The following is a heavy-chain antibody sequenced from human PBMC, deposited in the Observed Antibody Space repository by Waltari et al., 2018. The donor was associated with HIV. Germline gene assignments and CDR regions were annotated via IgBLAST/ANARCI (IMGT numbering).Heavy chain of an antibody. CDR2: SNTNTGNP. Sequence: QVQLVQSGSELKKPGASVKVSCKASGYTFTKYAMNWVRQAPGQGLEWMGWSNTNTGNPTDAQGFTGRYVFSLDTSVSTAYLQISYLKAEDTAVYYCARIPPSRSHPYSYYDMDVWGQGTTVTVSS. CDR1: GYTFTKYA. D-gene: IGHD4-4*01. V-gene: IGHV7-4-1*02. CDR3: ARIPPSRSHPYSYYDMDV. J-gene: IGHJ6*02.